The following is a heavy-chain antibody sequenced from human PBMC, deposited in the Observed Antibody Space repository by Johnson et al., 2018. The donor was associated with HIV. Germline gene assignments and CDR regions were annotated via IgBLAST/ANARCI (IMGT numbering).Heavy chain of an antibody. CDR3: ARVITRREYYYDSSGYRWEAFDI. D-gene: IGHD3-22*01. CDR1: GFTVSSSS. CDR2: ISISGDVT. V-gene: IGHV3-23*04. Sequence: VQLVESGGGVVQPGRSLRLSCAEYGFTVSSSSMSWVRQAPGKGLEWVSTISISGDVTYFADSVKGRFTIARDNSSNTLYLQMNSLRAEDTAVYYCARVITRREYYYDSSGYRWEAFDIWGQGTMVTVSS. J-gene: IGHJ3*02.